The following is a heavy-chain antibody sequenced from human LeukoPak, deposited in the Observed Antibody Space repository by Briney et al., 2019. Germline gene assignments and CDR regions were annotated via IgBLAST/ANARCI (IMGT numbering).Heavy chain of an antibody. V-gene: IGHV3-30*18. J-gene: IGHJ4*02. CDR2: ISYDGTNK. D-gene: IGHD3-10*01. CDR3: AKDGYYGAGTVPDY. Sequence: GGSLRLSCAASGFTFSSYGMNWVRQAPGKGLEWVAVISYDGTNKFYVDSLRGRFTISRDNSKNTLYLQMNSLRAEDTAVYYCAKDGYYGAGTVPDYWGEGTLVTVSS. CDR1: GFTFSSYG.